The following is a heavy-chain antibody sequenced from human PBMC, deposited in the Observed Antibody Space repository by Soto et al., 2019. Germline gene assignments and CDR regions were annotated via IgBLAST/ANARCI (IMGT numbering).Heavy chain of an antibody. CDR3: ARTMQGGDYSCGYFDN. CDR1: GFSLTNGRMG. D-gene: IGHD5-18*01. Sequence: QVTLKESGPVLVKPTETLTLTCTVSGFSLTNGRMGVSWIRQPPGKALEWLAHISSNDEKSYRITLMSRLTISKDTSKSQVVLTVTNVDPADTATYYCARTMQGGDYSCGYFDNWGQGAPVTVSS. V-gene: IGHV2-26*01. CDR2: ISSNDEK. J-gene: IGHJ4*02.